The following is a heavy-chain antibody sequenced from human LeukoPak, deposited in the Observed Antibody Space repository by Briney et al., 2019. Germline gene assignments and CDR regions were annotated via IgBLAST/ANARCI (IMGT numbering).Heavy chain of an antibody. CDR3: ASSDGMDV. V-gene: IGHV3-30-3*01. CDR1: GFTFSSYA. J-gene: IGHJ6*02. CDR2: ISYDGNNK. Sequence: GGSLRLSCAASGFTFSSYAMHWVRQAPGKGLEWVAVISYDGNNKYYADSVKGRFTISRDNSKNTLYLQMNSLRAEDTAVYYCASSDGMDVWGQGTTVTVSS.